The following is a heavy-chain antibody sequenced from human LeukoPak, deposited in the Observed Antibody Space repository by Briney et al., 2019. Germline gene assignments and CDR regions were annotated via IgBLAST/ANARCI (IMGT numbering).Heavy chain of an antibody. J-gene: IGHJ4*02. CDR1: GFTFSTYG. V-gene: IGHV3-21*06. CDR3: ATETNGRHYDY. CDR2: IGPTGSDR. D-gene: IGHD1-14*01. Sequence: GGSLRLSCAASGFTFSTYGMHWVRQAPGKGLEWVASIGPTGSDRYHVDSIKGRFTISRDNANNFLYLQMNSLRAEDTAVYYCATETNGRHYDYWGQGTLLTVSS.